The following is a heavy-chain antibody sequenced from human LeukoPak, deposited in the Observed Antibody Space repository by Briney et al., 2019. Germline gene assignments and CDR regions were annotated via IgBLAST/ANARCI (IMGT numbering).Heavy chain of an antibody. CDR2: IDPNSGNT. D-gene: IGHD3-9*01. Sequence: ASVKVSCKASGYTFTNSDISWVRQATGQGLEWMGWIDPNSGNTIYAQKFQGRVTISRNTPITTAYMELSSLRSEDTAVYYCARMGRSHYYDTLTGLLGDYYYMDVWDKGTTVTVSS. J-gene: IGHJ6*03. V-gene: IGHV1-8*03. CDR1: GYTFTNSD. CDR3: ARMGRSHYYDTLTGLLGDYYYMDV.